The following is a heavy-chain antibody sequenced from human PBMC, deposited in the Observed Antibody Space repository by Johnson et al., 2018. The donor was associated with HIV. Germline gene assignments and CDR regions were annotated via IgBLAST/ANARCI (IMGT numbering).Heavy chain of an antibody. CDR3: APRGRVGGSYGDAFDI. CDR1: GFTFDDYG. Sequence: VQLVESGGSVVRRGGSLRLSCAASGFTFDDYGMSWVRQGPGKGLEWVSGINWHGGSTGYADSVKGRFPISRDNTKNSLYLQMNSLRAEDTALYYCAPRGRVGGSYGDAFDIWGQGTMVTVSS. CDR2: INWHGGST. D-gene: IGHD1-26*01. V-gene: IGHV3-20*04. J-gene: IGHJ3*02.